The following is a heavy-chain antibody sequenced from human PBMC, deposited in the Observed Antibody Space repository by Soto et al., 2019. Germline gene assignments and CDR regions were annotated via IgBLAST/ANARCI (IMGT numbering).Heavy chain of an antibody. CDR2: IFSSGNT. J-gene: IGHJ3*01. D-gene: IGHD3-10*01. CDR3: AGDRRGAFGFDV. CDR1: GASLSSDDYY. Sequence: QVRLQESGPGLVKPSQTLSLTCTVSGASLSSDDYYWSWISQYPGGGLEWIAYIFSSGNTYYSPLRKSRVTTSAYKSKNQFSLNVTSVTVSDTAVYYCAGDRRGAFGFDVWGQGTMVTVSS. V-gene: IGHV4-31*04.